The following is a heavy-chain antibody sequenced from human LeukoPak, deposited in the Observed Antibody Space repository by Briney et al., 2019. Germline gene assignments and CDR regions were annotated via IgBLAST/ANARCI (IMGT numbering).Heavy chain of an antibody. CDR3: ARDHGGYYYRLGDY. CDR2: ISSSSDTI. J-gene: IGHJ4*02. CDR1: GFTFSSYV. Sequence: GGSLRLSCAASGFTFSSYVMNWVRQAPGKGLEWVSYISSSSDTIYYADSVKGRFTISRDNAKNSLYLQMYSLRAEDTAVYYCARDHGGYYYRLGDYWRQGTLVTVSS. V-gene: IGHV3-48*04. D-gene: IGHD3-22*01.